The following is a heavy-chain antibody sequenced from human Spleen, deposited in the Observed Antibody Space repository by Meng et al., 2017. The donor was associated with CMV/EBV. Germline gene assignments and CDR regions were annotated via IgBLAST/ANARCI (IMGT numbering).Heavy chain of an antibody. J-gene: IGHJ4*02. CDR2: IYPGKSDT. CDR1: GYIFNNYW. CDR3: ATPGSGFNRYYYLDH. D-gene: IGHD2-21*01. V-gene: IGHV5-51*01. Sequence: GESLKISCQGSGYIFNNYWIAWVRQTPGKGLEWMGIIYPGKSDTRYNPSFQGQVTISVDTSVKTAYLQWSSLKASDTAIYYCATPGSGFNRYYYLDHWGQGTLVTVSS.